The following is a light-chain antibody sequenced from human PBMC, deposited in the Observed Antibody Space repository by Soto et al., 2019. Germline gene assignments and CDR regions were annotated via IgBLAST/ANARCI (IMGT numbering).Light chain of an antibody. CDR2: GND. CDR3: AVWDDSLRGRV. J-gene: IGLJ2*01. V-gene: IGLV1-44*01. CDR1: NSNIGSNT. Sequence: QSVLTQPPSASGTPGQRVTISCSGSNSNIGSNTVNRYQQFPGTAPRFLIYGNDLRPSGVPDRFSASKSGTSASLAISGLQSEDEADYYCAVWDDSLRGRVFGGGTKVTVL.